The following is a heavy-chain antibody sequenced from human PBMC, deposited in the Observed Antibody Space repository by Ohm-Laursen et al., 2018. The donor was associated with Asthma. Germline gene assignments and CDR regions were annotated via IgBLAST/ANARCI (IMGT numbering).Heavy chain of an antibody. Sequence: SLRLSCAASGFTFSNHWMTWVRQAPGRGLEWVANINQDGSIWGYVDSVKGRFAISRDNAHNSLYLQMNSLRAEDTAVYYCARDDPIAAGDDFDIWGQGTMVTVSS. J-gene: IGHJ3*02. CDR1: GFTFSNHW. CDR2: INQDGSIW. D-gene: IGHD6-25*01. CDR3: ARDDPIAAGDDFDI. V-gene: IGHV3-7*01.